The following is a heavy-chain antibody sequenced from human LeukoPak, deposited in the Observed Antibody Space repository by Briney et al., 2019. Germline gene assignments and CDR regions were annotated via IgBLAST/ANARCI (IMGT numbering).Heavy chain of an antibody. CDR3: ARDAKYYYGSRTYFFFEY. CDR1: GGSFSTYY. V-gene: IGHV4-4*07. D-gene: IGHD3-10*01. CDR2: IYTSGAT. Sequence: PSETLSLTCTVSGGSFSTYYWSWIRQPAGKGLEWIGHIYTSGATNYNPSLKSRVTISIDTSKNKFSLKLSSVTAADTAVSYCARDAKYYYGSRTYFFFEYWGQGTLLTVSS. J-gene: IGHJ4*02.